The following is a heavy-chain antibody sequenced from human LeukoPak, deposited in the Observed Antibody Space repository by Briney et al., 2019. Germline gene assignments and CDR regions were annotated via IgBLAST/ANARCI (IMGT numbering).Heavy chain of an antibody. CDR2: IYYTGST. CDR3: ATGRAYSSVDY. Sequence: PSETLSLTCTVSGGSISSYYWSWIRQPPGKGLEWIGCIYYTGSTNYNPSLKSRVTISVDTSKNQFSLKLSSATAADTAVYYCATGRAYSSVDYWGQGTLVTVSS. V-gene: IGHV4-59*01. J-gene: IGHJ4*02. CDR1: GGSISSYY. D-gene: IGHD6-19*01.